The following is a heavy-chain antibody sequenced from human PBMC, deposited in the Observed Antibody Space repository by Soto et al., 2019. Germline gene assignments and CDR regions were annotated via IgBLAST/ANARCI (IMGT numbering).Heavy chain of an antibody. CDR2: IHHSAAT. J-gene: IGHJ4*02. V-gene: IGHV4-4*02. CDR3: ARGGPYFDILTGPKGMDH. CDR1: GDSISVDYW. Sequence: SETLSLTCAVSGDSISVDYWWTWVRQAPGKGLEWIGEIHHSAATNYKPSLKSRVSMSVDKSKNEFSLNLRSVTAADTAIYYCARGGPYFDILTGPKGMDHWGQGALVT. D-gene: IGHD3-9*01.